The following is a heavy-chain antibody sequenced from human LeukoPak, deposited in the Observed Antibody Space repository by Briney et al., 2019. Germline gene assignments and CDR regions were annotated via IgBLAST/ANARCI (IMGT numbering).Heavy chain of an antibody. Sequence: LGGSLRLSCTASGFTFGDYLMSWFRQAPGKGLEWIGFISGGTTEYAASVKGRFTISRDDSTSIAYLQMNSLTTEDTAVYYCSRGSGWLSVYWGQGTLVTVSS. CDR3: SRGSGWLSVY. V-gene: IGHV3-49*03. D-gene: IGHD6-19*01. CDR2: ISGGTT. J-gene: IGHJ4*02. CDR1: GFTFGDYL.